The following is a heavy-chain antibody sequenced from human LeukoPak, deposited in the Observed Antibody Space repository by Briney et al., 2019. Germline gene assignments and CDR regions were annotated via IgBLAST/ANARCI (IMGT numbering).Heavy chain of an antibody. D-gene: IGHD6-13*01. Sequence: PGGSLRLSCAASGFTFDDYAMHWVRQAPGKGLEWVSGISWNSGSIGYADSVKGRFTISRDNAKNSLYLQMNSLRAEDTALYYCAKDIGIAAASPRLDYYYYGMDVWGQGTTVTVSS. V-gene: IGHV3-9*01. J-gene: IGHJ6*02. CDR3: AKDIGIAAASPRLDYYYYGMDV. CDR1: GFTFDDYA. CDR2: ISWNSGSI.